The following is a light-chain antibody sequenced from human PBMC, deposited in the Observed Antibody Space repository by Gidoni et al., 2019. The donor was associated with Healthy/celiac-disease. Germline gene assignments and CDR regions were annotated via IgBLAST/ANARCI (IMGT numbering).Light chain of an antibody. V-gene: IGKV1-27*01. CDR1: QGISNY. CDR2: AAS. Sequence: DIHLTQSPSSLSASVGDRVTITCLASQGISNYLAWYQQKPGKVPKSLIYAASTLQSGVPSRFSGSGSGTDFTLTISSLQPEDVATYYCQKYNSAPPFTFGPGTKVDIK. J-gene: IGKJ3*01. CDR3: QKYNSAPPFT.